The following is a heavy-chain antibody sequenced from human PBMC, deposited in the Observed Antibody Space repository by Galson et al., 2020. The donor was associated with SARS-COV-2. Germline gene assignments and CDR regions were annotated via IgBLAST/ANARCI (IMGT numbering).Heavy chain of an antibody. J-gene: IGHJ4*02. CDR1: GFTFSSYW. D-gene: IGHD1-26*01. Sequence: GGSLRLSCAASGFTFSSYWMHWVRQAPGKGLVWVSRIYSEGSSTSYADSVKGRFTISGDNAKNTLYLQMNSLRAEDTAVYYCARGYGGSYYYFDYWGQGTLVTVSS. CDR2: IYSEGSST. V-gene: IGHV3-74*01. CDR3: ARGYGGSYYYFDY.